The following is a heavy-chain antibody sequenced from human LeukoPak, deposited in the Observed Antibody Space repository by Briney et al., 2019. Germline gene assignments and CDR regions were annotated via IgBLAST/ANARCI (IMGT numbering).Heavy chain of an antibody. CDR3: AKDRSAARVGANPTYYFDY. D-gene: IGHD1-26*01. CDR1: GITFSSYA. V-gene: IGHV3-23*01. J-gene: IGHJ4*02. CDR2: ISGSGGST. Sequence: GGSLRLSCAASGITFSSYAMNWVRQAPGEGLEWVSGISGSGGSTYYADSVKGRFTISRDNSKNTLYLQMHSLRAEDTAVYYCAKDRSAARVGANPTYYFDYWGQGTLVTVSS.